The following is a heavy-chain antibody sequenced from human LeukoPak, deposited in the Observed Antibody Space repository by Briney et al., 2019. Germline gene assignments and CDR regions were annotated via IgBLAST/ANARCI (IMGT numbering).Heavy chain of an antibody. D-gene: IGHD7-27*01. CDR1: GFTFSNHG. J-gene: IGHJ4*02. V-gene: IGHV3-23*01. Sequence: GSLRLSCAASGFTFSNHGMNWVRQAPGKGLEWLSGISPRGGGTYYTDSVKGRFTISRDDSKNTLSLQMNSLRVEDTAVYYCARDLAWGAFDYWGQGTLVTVSS. CDR2: ISPRGGGT. CDR3: ARDLAWGAFDY.